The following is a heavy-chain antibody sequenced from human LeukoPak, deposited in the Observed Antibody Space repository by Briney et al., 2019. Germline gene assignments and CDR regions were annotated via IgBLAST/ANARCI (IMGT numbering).Heavy chain of an antibody. J-gene: IGHJ4*02. D-gene: IGHD6-19*01. CDR3: LAGTERIDY. CDR2: ISGSGGST. CDR1: GFTFSSYA. Sequence: SGGSLRRSCAASGFTFSSYAMSWVRQAPGKGLEWVSAISGSGGSTYYADSVKGRFTISRDNSKNTLYLQMNSLRAEDTAVYYCLAGTERIDYWGQGTLVTVSS. V-gene: IGHV3-23*01.